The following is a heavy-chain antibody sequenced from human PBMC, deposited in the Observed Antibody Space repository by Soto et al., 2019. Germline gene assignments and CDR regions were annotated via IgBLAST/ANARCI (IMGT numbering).Heavy chain of an antibody. V-gene: IGHV1-18*01. CDR2: ISAFNGYT. CDR1: GYIFNKYG. CDR3: ARGRAVVVPACTPAAFDV. Sequence: SVKVSCKASGYIFNKYGFNWVRQAPGQGLEWMGRISAFNGYTNLAQKFQGRLTLTTDESTNTAYMELSSLRSGDTATYFCARGRAVVVPACTPAAFDVWGQGTRDNV. J-gene: IGHJ3*01. D-gene: IGHD2-21*01.